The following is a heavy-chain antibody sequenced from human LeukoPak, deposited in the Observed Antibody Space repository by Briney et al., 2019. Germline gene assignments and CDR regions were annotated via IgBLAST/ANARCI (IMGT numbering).Heavy chain of an antibody. J-gene: IGHJ3*02. CDR2: ILYDGSNK. V-gene: IGHV3-33*05. CDR1: GFTFSRYG. Sequence: GGSLRLSCAASGFTFSRYGMHWVRQAPGKGLEWVAVILYDGSNKDYADSVKGRFTISRDNSKNTLFLQMNSLRAEDTAVYYCAKVTAPYYYDSSGLDAFDIWGQGTMVTVSS. CDR3: AKVTAPYYYDSSGLDAFDI. D-gene: IGHD3-22*01.